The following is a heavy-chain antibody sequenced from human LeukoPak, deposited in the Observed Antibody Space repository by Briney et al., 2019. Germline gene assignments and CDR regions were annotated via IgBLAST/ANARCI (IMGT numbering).Heavy chain of an antibody. J-gene: IGHJ6*03. CDR1: GGSISSGGYY. D-gene: IGHD3-16*02. V-gene: IGHV4-30-2*01. CDR3: ARVRGLSGYYYYMDV. CDR2: IYYSGST. Sequence: SQTLSLTCTVSGGSISSGGYYWSWIRQPPGKGLEWIGYIYYSGSTYYNPSLKSRVTISVDTSKNQFSLKLSSVTAADTAVYYCARVRGLSGYYYYMDVWGKGTTVTVSS.